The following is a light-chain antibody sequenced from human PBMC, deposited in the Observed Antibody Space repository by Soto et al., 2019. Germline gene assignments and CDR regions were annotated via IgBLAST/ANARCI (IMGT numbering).Light chain of an antibody. V-gene: IGKV3-15*01. CDR2: GAS. Sequence: EIVMTQSPATLSVSPGERATLSCRARQSVYNNLACYQQKPGQAPRLLLYGASTRATVISARFSGSGSGTEFTLTISSLPSEDFTVYFCQQYNNWPPVTFGPGTNVHI. CDR3: QQYNNWPPVT. CDR1: QSVYNN. J-gene: IGKJ3*01.